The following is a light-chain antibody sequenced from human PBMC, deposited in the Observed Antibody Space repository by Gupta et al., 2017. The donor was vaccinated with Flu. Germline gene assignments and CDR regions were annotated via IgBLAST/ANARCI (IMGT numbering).Light chain of an antibody. J-gene: IGKJ4*01. CDR3: QQYYLAPLT. V-gene: IGKV4-1*01. Sequence: DIVMTQSPDSLAVSLGERATINCKSSQSVLYSSTNNNYLAWFQQKPGQPPKLLIYWASTRESGVPDRFSGSGSGTDFTLTISSLQAEDVAVYYCQQYYLAPLTFGGGTKVEI. CDR1: QSVLYSSTNNNY. CDR2: WAS.